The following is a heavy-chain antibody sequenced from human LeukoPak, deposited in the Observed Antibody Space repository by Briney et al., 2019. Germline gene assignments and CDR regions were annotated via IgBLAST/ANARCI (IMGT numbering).Heavy chain of an antibody. J-gene: IGHJ4*02. CDR1: GGSISSYY. CDR2: IYTGGST. Sequence: KPSETLSLTCTVSGGSISSYYWSWIRQPAGKGLEWIGRIYTGGSTNYNPSLKSRVTMSVDTSKNQFSLKLSSVTAADTAVYYCARDPAGYSRGWSSDYWGQGTLVTVSS. V-gene: IGHV4-4*07. D-gene: IGHD6-19*01. CDR3: ARDPAGYSRGWSSDY.